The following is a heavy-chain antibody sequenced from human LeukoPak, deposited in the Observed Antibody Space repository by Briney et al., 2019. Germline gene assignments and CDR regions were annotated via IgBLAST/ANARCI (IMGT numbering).Heavy chain of an antibody. J-gene: IGHJ4*02. CDR2: IKSTNDGGTI. D-gene: IGHD2-21*01. Sequence: GGSLRLSCAASGFTFNYAWMSWVRQAPGKGLEWVGRIKSTNDGGTIDYAAPVKDRFTISRDDSETTLYLQMNVLKTEDTAVYFCAADSPVSMAHSFDYWGQGILVTVSS. CDR1: GFTFNYAW. CDR3: AADSPVSMAHSFDY. V-gene: IGHV3-15*01.